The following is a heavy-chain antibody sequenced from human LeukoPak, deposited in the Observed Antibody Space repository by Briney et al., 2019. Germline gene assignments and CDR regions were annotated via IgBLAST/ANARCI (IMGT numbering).Heavy chain of an antibody. CDR1: GYTFTSYV. Sequence: ASVKVSCKASGYTFTSYVISWVRQAPGQGLEWMGWISAYNGNTNYAQKLQGRVTMTTDTSTSTAYMELRSLRSDDTAVYYCARLVTYSSSWYMAWKRWFDPWGQGTLVTVSS. CDR3: ARLVTYSSSWYMAWKRWFDP. CDR2: ISAYNGNT. V-gene: IGHV1-18*01. J-gene: IGHJ5*02. D-gene: IGHD6-13*01.